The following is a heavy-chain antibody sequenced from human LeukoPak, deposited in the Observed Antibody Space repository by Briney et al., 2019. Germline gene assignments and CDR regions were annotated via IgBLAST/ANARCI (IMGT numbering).Heavy chain of an antibody. CDR2: IYPGDSDT. CDR1: EYSFTNYW. J-gene: IGHJ4*02. Sequence: GESLKISCKGSEYSFTNYWIGWVRQMPGKGLEWMGIIYPGDSDTRYSPSFQGQVTISADKSISTAYLQWSSLKASDTATYYCARRTDRAFWYLDYWGQGTLVTVSS. CDR3: ARRTDRAFWYLDY. V-gene: IGHV5-51*01.